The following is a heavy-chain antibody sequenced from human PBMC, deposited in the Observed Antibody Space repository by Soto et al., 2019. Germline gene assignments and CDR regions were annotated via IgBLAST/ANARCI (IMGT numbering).Heavy chain of an antibody. CDR2: VHYFGST. J-gene: IGHJ4*02. CDR1: GGSLNSSSHY. Sequence: PSETLSLACTVTGGSLNSSSHYWSWIRQPPGQGLEWIGYVHYFGSTKDNPSLDNRVVISVDTSKNQFSLKVNYVTAAEKSSYLCARGGSYVGFESWGQGVRVT. V-gene: IGHV4-61*01. D-gene: IGHD1-26*01. CDR3: ARGGSYVGFES.